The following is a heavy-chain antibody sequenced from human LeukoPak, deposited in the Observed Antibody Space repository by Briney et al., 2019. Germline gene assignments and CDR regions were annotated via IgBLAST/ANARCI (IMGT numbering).Heavy chain of an antibody. Sequence: SETLSLTCAVYGGSFSGYYWSWIRQPPGKGLEWIGEINHSGSTNYNQSLKSRVTISVDTSKNQFSLKLRSVPAADTAVYYCARVLEGSSGQHWYFDLWGRGTLVTVSS. V-gene: IGHV4-34*01. J-gene: IGHJ2*01. CDR2: INHSGST. D-gene: IGHD6-19*01. CDR1: GGSFSGYY. CDR3: ARVLEGSSGQHWYFDL.